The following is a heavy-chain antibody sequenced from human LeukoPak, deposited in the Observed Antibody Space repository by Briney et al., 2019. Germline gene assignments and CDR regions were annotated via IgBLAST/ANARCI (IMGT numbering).Heavy chain of an antibody. CDR2: IYYSGST. D-gene: IGHD1-26*01. CDR1: GGSISSYY. CDR3: ARENRLMGATRGAFDY. J-gene: IGHJ4*02. V-gene: IGHV4-59*01. Sequence: PSETLSLTCTVSGGSISSYYWSWIRQPPGKGLEWIGYIYYSGSTNYNPSLKSRVTISVDTSKNQFSLKLSSVTAADTAVYYCARENRLMGATRGAFDYWGQGTLVTVSS.